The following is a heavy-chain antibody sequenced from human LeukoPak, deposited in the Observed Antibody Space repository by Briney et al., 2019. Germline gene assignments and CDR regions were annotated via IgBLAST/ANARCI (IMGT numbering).Heavy chain of an antibody. Sequence: SETLSLTCTISGGSISSSSYYWDWIRQYPGKGLEWLGTIYYSGSTYYNAFLKSRLFISVDTSNNQFSLRLSFVTAADTAVYYCARRRYYDATGYLDWGQGTLITVSS. CDR3: ARRRYYDATGYLD. CDR1: GGSISSSSYY. J-gene: IGHJ1*01. CDR2: IYYSGST. D-gene: IGHD3-22*01. V-gene: IGHV4-39*01.